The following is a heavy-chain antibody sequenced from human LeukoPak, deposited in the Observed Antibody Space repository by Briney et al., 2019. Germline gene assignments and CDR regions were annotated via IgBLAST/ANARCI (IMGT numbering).Heavy chain of an antibody. D-gene: IGHD4-17*01. Sequence: SETLSLTCTVSGDSISSSTYWGWIRQPPGKGLEWIGTIYYSGSTYYNSSLKSRVTISLDTSKNQFSLKLSSVTAADTAVYYCAREYGDYGGVFDYWGQGTLVTVSS. CDR3: AREYGDYGGVFDY. V-gene: IGHV4-39*07. CDR1: GDSISSSTY. CDR2: IYYSGST. J-gene: IGHJ4*02.